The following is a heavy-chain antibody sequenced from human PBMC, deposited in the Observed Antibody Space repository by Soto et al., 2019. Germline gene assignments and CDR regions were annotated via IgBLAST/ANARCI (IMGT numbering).Heavy chain of an antibody. CDR3: ARDSLVGAVPRTTGTASVDY. CDR1: GFTFSSYG. Sequence: QVQLVESGGGVVQPGRSLRLSCAASGFTFSSYGMHWVRQAPGKGLEWVAVIWYDGSNKYYADSVKGRFTISRDNSKNTLYLQMNSRRAEDTAVYYCARDSLVGAVPRTTGTASVDYWGQGTLVTVSS. CDR2: IWYDGSNK. V-gene: IGHV3-33*01. J-gene: IGHJ4*02. D-gene: IGHD4-17*01.